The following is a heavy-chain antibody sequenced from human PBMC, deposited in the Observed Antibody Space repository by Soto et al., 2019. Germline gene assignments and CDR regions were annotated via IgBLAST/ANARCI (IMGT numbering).Heavy chain of an antibody. D-gene: IGHD5-18*01. V-gene: IGHV3-7*03. CDR3: AREYPGGDSDGYYFDY. Sequence: EVQLVESGGGLVQPGGSLRLSCAASGFTFSSYWMSWVRQAPGKGLEWVANIKQDGGEKYYVDSVKGRFTISRDNTKNYTFQQKNNLRGEDNAVDYCAREYPGGDSDGYYFDYWGQGSLVTVSS. CDR1: GFTFSSYW. J-gene: IGHJ4*02. CDR2: IKQDGGEK.